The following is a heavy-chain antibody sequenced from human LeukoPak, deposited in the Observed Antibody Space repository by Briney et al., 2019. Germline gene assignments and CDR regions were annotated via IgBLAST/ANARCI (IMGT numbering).Heavy chain of an antibody. Sequence: ASVKVSCKVSGYTLTELSMHWVRQAPGKGLEWMGGFDPEDGETIYAQKFQGRVTMTEDTSTDTAYMELSSLRSEDTAVYYCATLSPYEGAFDIWGQGTMVTVSS. CDR1: GYTLTELS. CDR2: FDPEDGET. CDR3: ATLSPYEGAFDI. J-gene: IGHJ3*02. D-gene: IGHD3-22*01. V-gene: IGHV1-24*01.